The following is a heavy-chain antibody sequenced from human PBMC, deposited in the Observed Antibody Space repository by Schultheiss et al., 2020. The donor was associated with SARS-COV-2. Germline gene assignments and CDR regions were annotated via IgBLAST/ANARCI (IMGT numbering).Heavy chain of an antibody. V-gene: IGHV3-73*01. CDR2: IRSKANSYAT. J-gene: IGHJ4*02. D-gene: IGHD3-3*02. Sequence: GGSLRLSCAASGFTFSGSAMHWVRQASGKGLEWVGRIRSKANSYATAYAASVKGRFTISRDDSKNTLYLQMNSLRAEDTAVYYCARRATVAGAFYYFDYWGQGTLVTVSS. CDR1: GFTFSGSA. CDR3: ARRATVAGAFYYFDY.